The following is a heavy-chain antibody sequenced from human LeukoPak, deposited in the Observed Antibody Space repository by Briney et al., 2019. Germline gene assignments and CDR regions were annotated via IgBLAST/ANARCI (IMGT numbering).Heavy chain of an antibody. CDR2: IIPIFGTA. Sequence: EASVKVSCKASGGTFSSYAISWVRQAPGQGLEWMGGIIPIFGTANYARKFQGRVTITADKSTSTAYMELSSLRSEDTAVYYCVCYYGSGSYQKYCFDHWGQGTLVTVSS. CDR3: VCYYGSGSYQKYCFDH. J-gene: IGHJ4*02. D-gene: IGHD3-10*01. V-gene: IGHV1-69*06. CDR1: GGTFSSYA.